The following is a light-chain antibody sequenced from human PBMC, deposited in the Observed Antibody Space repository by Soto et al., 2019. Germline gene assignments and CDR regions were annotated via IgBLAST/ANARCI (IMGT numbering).Light chain of an antibody. V-gene: IGLV2-14*01. CDR1: SSDVGGYNY. CDR2: EVS. J-gene: IGLJ3*02. Sequence: QSVLTQPASVSGSLGQSITISCTGSSSDVGGYNYVSWYQQEPGKAPKLMIYEVSNRPSGVSNRFSGSKSGNTASLTISGLQAEDEADYYCSSYTSSSTLVFGGGTKLTVL. CDR3: SSYTSSSTLV.